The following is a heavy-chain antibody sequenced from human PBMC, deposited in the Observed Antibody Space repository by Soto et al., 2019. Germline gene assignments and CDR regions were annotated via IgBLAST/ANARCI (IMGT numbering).Heavy chain of an antibody. V-gene: IGHV1-18*01. CDR3: ARENSYFDY. CDR1: GYTFRNFG. CDR2: ISAYNANA. J-gene: IGHJ4*02. Sequence: GASVKVSCKASGYTFRNFGISWVRQAPGQGLEWMGWISAYNANANYGQKFQGRLTMTADTSTSTAYMELRSLRSDDTAVYYCARENSYFDYWGQGTLVTVSS.